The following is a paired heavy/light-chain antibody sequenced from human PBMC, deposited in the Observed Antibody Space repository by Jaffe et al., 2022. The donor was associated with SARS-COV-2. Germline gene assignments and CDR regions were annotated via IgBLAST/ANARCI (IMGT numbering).Heavy chain of an antibody. V-gene: IGHV3-9*01. Sequence: EVQLVESGGGLVQPGRSLRLSCAASGFTFDEYAMHWFRQAPGKGLEWVSGISWNSDNIGYADSVKGRFTISRDNAKNSLYLLMNSLRPEDAALYYCAKDVGTSGWSGYFDYWGQGTLVTVSS. CDR1: GFTFDEYA. CDR3: AKDVGTSGWSGYFDY. D-gene: IGHD6-19*01. J-gene: IGHJ4*02. CDR2: ISWNSDNI.
Light chain of an antibody. Sequence: EIVMTQSPATLSVSPGDRATLSCRASQSVISNLAWYQQRPGQAPGLLIYGASTRATGIPARFSGSGSGTEFTLTISSLQSEDFAVYYCQQYNNSPPSFGGGTKVEIK. V-gene: IGKV3-15*01. J-gene: IGKJ4*01. CDR3: QQYNNSPPS. CDR2: GAS. CDR1: QSVISN.